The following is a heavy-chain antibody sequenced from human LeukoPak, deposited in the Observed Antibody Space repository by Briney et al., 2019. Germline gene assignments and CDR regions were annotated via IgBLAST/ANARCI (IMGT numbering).Heavy chain of an antibody. Sequence: GESLKISCKGSGYRFTDYWIGWVRQMPGKGLEWMGIIYPCYSDTRYSPSFQGQVTISADKSINTAHLQWSSLKASDTAMYYCARGAAGTIPDYYYFGMDVWGQGTTVTVSS. J-gene: IGHJ6*02. D-gene: IGHD1-7*01. CDR2: IYPCYSDT. V-gene: IGHV5-51*01. CDR3: ARGAAGTIPDYYYFGMDV. CDR1: GYRFTDYW.